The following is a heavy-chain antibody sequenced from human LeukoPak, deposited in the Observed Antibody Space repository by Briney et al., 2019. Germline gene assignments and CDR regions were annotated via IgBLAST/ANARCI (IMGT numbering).Heavy chain of an antibody. CDR2: IWYDGSNK. J-gene: IGHJ4*02. CDR1: GFTFSNYG. V-gene: IGHV3-33*01. D-gene: IGHD3-10*01. CDR3: AGNYGPYYFDY. Sequence: PGRSLRLSCAASGFTFSNYGMHWVRQAPGKGLEWVAVIWYDGSNKYYADSVKGRFTISRDNSKNTLYLQMKSLRAEDTAVYYCAGNYGPYYFDYWGQGTLVTASS.